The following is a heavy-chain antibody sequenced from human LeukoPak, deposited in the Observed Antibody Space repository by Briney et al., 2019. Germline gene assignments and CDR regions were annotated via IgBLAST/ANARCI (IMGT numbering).Heavy chain of an antibody. V-gene: IGHV4-59*02. Sequence: PSETLSLTCTDSGGSVTAYYWSWIRQPPGKELEWIGYISYRGSTNYNPSLKSRVTMLVDTSKNQFSLKLSSVTAADTAVYYCARALYARAWYAFDIWGQGTMVTVSS. CDR1: GGSVTAYY. D-gene: IGHD2/OR15-2a*01. CDR3: ARALYARAWYAFDI. J-gene: IGHJ3*02. CDR2: ISYRGST.